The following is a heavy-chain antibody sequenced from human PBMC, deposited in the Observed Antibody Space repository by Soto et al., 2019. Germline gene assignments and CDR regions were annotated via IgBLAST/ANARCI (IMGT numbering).Heavy chain of an antibody. CDR2: VSGSGASV. CDR3: AKDLPLWSGYSFSENH. V-gene: IGHV3-23*01. J-gene: IGHJ5*02. Sequence: VHLLESGGGFVKPGGSLRLSCEGSGFIFSSHAMSWVRQAPGKGLEWVSSVSGSGASVHLPDFLKGRFSSSRDNSKNTVYLELNNLRVDDTAVYYCAKDLPLWSGYSFSENHWGQGTLVTVSS. D-gene: IGHD3-3*01. CDR1: GFIFSSHA.